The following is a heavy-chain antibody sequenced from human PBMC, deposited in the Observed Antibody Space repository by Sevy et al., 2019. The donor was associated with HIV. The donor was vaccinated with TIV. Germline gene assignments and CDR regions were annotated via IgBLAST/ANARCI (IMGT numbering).Heavy chain of an antibody. V-gene: IGHV3-72*01. Sequence: GGSLRLSCAASGFTFSDHYMDWVRQAPGKGLEWVGRSRNKANSYTTEYAASLKGRFTISRDDSKNSLYLQMNSLKIEDTAVYYCARASVATTFSGYYYYGMDVWGQGTTVTVSS. J-gene: IGHJ6*02. D-gene: IGHD1-1*01. CDR3: ARASVATTFSGYYYYGMDV. CDR1: GFTFSDHY. CDR2: SRNKANSYTT.